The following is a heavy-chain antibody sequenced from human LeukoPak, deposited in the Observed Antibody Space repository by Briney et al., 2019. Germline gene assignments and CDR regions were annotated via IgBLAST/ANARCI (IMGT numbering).Heavy chain of an antibody. J-gene: IGHJ4*02. CDR2: INPHSGGT. CDR3: ARVSMVRGAPDYYFDY. D-gene: IGHD3-10*01. Sequence: ASVKVSCKASGYTFTGYYMYWVRQAPAQGLEWMGRINPHSGGTNYAQKFQGRVTMTRDTSITTAYMELSRLTSDDTAVYYCARVSMVRGAPDYYFDYWGQGTLVTVSS. V-gene: IGHV1-2*02. CDR1: GYTFTGYY.